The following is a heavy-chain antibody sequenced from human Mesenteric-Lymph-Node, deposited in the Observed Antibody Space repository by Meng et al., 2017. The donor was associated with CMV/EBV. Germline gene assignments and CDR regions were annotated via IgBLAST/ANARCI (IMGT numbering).Heavy chain of an antibody. CDR1: GYTFNSYG. J-gene: IGHJ4*02. Sequence: GSWKGSGYTFNSYGMSWGPQGPWQRLGVIELINTNTGNPTYAQGFTGRFVFSLDTSVSAAYLEISSLRTEDTAVYYCARGMVRGDFWGQGALVTVSS. D-gene: IGHD3-10*01. V-gene: IGHV7-4-1*02. CDR3: ARGMVRGDF. CDR2: INTNTGNP.